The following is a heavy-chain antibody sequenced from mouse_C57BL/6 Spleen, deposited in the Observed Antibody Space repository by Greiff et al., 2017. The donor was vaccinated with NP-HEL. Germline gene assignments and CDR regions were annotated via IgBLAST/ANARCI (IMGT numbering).Heavy chain of an antibody. Sequence: VQLQQSGPELVKPGASVKISCKASGYTFTDYYMNWVKQSHGKSLEWIGDINPNNGGTSYNQKFKGKATLTVDKSSSTAYMELRSLTSEDSAVYYCARWGYGGFDYWGQGTTLTVSS. J-gene: IGHJ2*01. CDR2: INPNNGGT. V-gene: IGHV1-26*01. CDR1: GYTFTDYY. CDR3: ARWGYGGFDY. D-gene: IGHD3-1*01.